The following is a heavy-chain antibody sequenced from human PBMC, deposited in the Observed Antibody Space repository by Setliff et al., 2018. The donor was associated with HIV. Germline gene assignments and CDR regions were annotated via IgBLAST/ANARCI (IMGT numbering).Heavy chain of an antibody. J-gene: IGHJ4*02. CDR1: GDFFSSDYY. CDR2: IYYSGST. D-gene: IGHD3-16*02. V-gene: IGHV4-61*01. Sequence: SETLSLTCTVSGDFFSSDYYWGWIRQSPGKGLEWIGSIYYSGSTNYNPSLKSRVTISVDTSRNQFSLKLSSVTAADTAVYFCARGAPYDYVWGSYRHFDYWGQGTLVTVSS. CDR3: ARGAPYDYVWGSYRHFDY.